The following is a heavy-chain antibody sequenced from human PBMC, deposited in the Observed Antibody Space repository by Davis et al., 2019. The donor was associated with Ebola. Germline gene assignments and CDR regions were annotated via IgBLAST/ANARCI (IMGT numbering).Heavy chain of an antibody. Sequence: GESLKISCAASGFTFSSYSMNWVRQAPGKGLEWVSSISSSSSYIYYADSVKGRFTISRDNAKNSLYLQMNSLRAEDTAVYYCARAPKLQFRRGDSGAIDYWGQGTLVTVSS. CDR2: ISSSSSYI. D-gene: IGHD4-11*01. CDR1: GFTFSSYS. CDR3: ARAPKLQFRRGDSGAIDY. J-gene: IGHJ4*02. V-gene: IGHV3-21*01.